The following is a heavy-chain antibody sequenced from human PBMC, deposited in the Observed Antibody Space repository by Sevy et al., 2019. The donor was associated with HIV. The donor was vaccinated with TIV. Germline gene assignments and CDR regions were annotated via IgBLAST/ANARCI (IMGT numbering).Heavy chain of an antibody. CDR3: ARAQWLLSLDY. D-gene: IGHD3-3*01. CDR1: GFTFSSYA. V-gene: IGHV3-30-3*01. CDR2: ISYDGSNK. J-gene: IGHJ4*02. Sequence: GGSLRLSCAASGFTFSSYAMHWVRQAPGKGLEWVAVISYDGSNKYYADSVKRRFTISRDNSKNTLYLQMNSLRAEDTAVYYCARAQWLLSLDYWGQGTLVTVSS.